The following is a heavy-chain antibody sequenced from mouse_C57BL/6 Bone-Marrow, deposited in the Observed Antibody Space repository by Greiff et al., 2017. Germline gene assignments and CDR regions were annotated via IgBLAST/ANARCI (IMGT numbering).Heavy chain of an antibody. CDR1: GYTFTSYW. Sequence: QVQLQQPGAELVKPGASVKLSCKASGYTFTSYWMHWVKRRPGQGLGWIGMIHPNSGSTNYNEKFKSKATLTVDKSSSTAYMQLSSLTSEDSAVYYCARFWLLRDYWGQGTTLTVSS. V-gene: IGHV1-64*01. J-gene: IGHJ2*01. D-gene: IGHD2-3*01. CDR2: IHPNSGST. CDR3: ARFWLLRDY.